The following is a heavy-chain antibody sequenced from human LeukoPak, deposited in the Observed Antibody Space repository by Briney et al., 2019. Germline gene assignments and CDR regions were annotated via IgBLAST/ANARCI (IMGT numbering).Heavy chain of an antibody. CDR1: GYTFTTYD. CDR3: ARGRGSGHKENWFDP. V-gene: IGHV1-8*01. D-gene: IGHD6-19*01. Sequence: ASVKVSCKASGYTFTTYDINWVRQATGQGLEWMGWMNPNSGNTGYAQKFQGRVTMTRNTFITTAYMELSSLRSEDTAVYYCARGRGSGHKENWFDPWGQGTLVTVSS. CDR2: MNPNSGNT. J-gene: IGHJ5*02.